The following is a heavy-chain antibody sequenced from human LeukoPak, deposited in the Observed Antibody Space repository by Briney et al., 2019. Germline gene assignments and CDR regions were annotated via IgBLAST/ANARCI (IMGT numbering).Heavy chain of an antibody. J-gene: IGHJ6*03. CDR2: IYYSGGT. Sequence: PSETLSLTCTVSGGSISTYYWSWIRQPPGKGLKWLPIIYYSGGTNYNPSLKSRVTISVDTSKNQFSLKLSSVTAADTAVYYCARDSGSYYYYYYMDVWGKGTTVTVSS. CDR3: ARDSGSYYYYYYMDV. CDR1: GGSISTYY. D-gene: IGHD1-26*01. V-gene: IGHV4-59*01.